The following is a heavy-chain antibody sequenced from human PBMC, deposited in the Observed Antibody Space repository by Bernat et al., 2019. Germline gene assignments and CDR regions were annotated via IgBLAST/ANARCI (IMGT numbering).Heavy chain of an antibody. J-gene: IGHJ4*02. CDR2: INSDGSST. D-gene: IGHD1-26*01. CDR1: GFTFSSYW. V-gene: IGHV3-74*01. CDR3: AKGSGSYSIYY. Sequence: EVQLVESGGGLVQPGGSLRLSCAASGFTFSSYWMHWVRQAPGKGPVWVSRINSDGSSTSYADSVKGRFTISRDNAKNTLYLQMNRLRAEDTAVYYCAKGSGSYSIYYWGQGTLVTVSS.